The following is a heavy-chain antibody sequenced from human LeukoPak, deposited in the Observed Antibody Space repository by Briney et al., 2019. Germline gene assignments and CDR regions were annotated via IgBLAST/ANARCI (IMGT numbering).Heavy chain of an antibody. CDR2: IDPSTGDT. J-gene: IGHJ6*02. CDR3: AREWLVPIAYYFYGLDV. Sequence: ASVKVSCKASGHSFTEYYIHWVRQAPGQGLEWMGRIDPSTGDTNYAQKFQGRVTMTRDTSISTANMELSRLRSDDTAVYYCAREWLVPIAYYFYGLDVWGQGTTVTVSS. CDR1: GHSFTEYY. V-gene: IGHV1-2*06. D-gene: IGHD6-19*01.